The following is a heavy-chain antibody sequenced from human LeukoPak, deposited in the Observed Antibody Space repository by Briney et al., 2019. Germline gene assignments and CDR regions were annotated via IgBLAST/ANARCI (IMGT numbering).Heavy chain of an antibody. CDR3: ARDFRLTAEYYFDY. CDR1: GYTFTSYD. Sequence: ASVKVSCKASGYTFTSYDINWVRQATGQGLEWMGWINPNSGGTNYAQKFQGRVTMTRDTSISTAYMELSRLRSDDTAVYYCARDFRLTAEYYFDYWGQGTLVTVSS. J-gene: IGHJ4*02. V-gene: IGHV1-2*02. D-gene: IGHD7-27*01. CDR2: INPNSGGT.